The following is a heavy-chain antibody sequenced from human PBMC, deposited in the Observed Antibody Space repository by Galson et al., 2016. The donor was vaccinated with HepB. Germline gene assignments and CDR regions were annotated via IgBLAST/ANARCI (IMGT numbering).Heavy chain of an antibody. CDR1: GFTFDDST. D-gene: IGHD1-26*01. V-gene: IGHV3-43*01. J-gene: IGHJ6*02. Sequence: SLRISCAASGFTFDDSTMHWVRQGPGKGLEWVSVISWDGASTHYADAVKGRFTVSRDNSRNSLYLQMNSLRIEDTDLYYCAKDIVTGIYFGVGVYPYFYGMDVWGQGTTVTVSS. CDR2: ISWDGAST. CDR3: AKDIVTGIYFGVGVYPYFYGMDV.